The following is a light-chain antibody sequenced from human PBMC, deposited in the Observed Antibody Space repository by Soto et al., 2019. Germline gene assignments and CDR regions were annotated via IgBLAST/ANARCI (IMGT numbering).Light chain of an antibody. Sequence: EIVMTQSPATLSVSPGERATLSCWASQSVSSNLAWYQQKPGQAPRLLIYDVSSRATGIPDRFSGSGSGTDFTLTISRLETEDFAVYYCQQYATSPLTFGGGTKVDIK. CDR2: DVS. J-gene: IGKJ4*01. CDR1: QSVSSN. CDR3: QQYATSPLT. V-gene: IGKV3-20*01.